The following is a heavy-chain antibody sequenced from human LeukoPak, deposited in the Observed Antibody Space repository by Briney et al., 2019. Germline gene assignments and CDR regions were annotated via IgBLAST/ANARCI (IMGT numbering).Heavy chain of an antibody. Sequence: GGSLRLSCAASGFTFSNYNLNWVRQASGKGLEWVSYISTSSGTVFYADSVKGRFTISRDNAKNSLYLQMNSLRAEDTAVYYCARGGDPDYWGQGTLVTVSS. CDR3: ARGGDPDY. J-gene: IGHJ4*02. D-gene: IGHD2-21*02. CDR2: ISTSSGTV. V-gene: IGHV3-48*04. CDR1: GFTFSNYN.